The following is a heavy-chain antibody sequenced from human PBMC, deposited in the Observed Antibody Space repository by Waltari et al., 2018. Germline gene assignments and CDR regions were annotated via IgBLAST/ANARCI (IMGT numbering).Heavy chain of an antibody. Sequence: HLVESGGGMVQPGRSLRLSCTGSGFTFGDYAMSWVRQAPGKGLEWVSFIRNKVDDGGTEYAASVKGRVNIARDDAKNIAYLQMKSLKTEDTAVYYCAKGATGGPPYLDYWGQGTLVTVSS. V-gene: IGHV3-49*04. CDR3: AKGATGGPPYLDY. CDR1: GFTFGDYA. CDR2: IRNKVDDGGT. D-gene: IGHD3-16*01. J-gene: IGHJ4*02.